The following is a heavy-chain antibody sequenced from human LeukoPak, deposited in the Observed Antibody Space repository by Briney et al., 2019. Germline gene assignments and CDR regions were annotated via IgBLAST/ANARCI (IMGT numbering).Heavy chain of an antibody. J-gene: IGHJ5*02. CDR3: ARGPRNDP. CDR1: GYPFTTWE. Sequence: ASVKVSCKTSGYPFTTWEINWVLQAAGQGLEWMGWVHPNGGNTAYAQKFQGRVTMTRDTSISTAYMELSGLTSDDTAVYFCARGPRNDPWGQGTLVTVSS. D-gene: IGHD1-14*01. CDR2: VHPNGGNT. V-gene: IGHV1-8*01.